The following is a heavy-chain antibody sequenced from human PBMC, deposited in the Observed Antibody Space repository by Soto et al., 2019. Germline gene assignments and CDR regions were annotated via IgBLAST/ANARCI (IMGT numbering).Heavy chain of an antibody. CDR3: ARRTTVTTRGV. CDR2: ISGSGGST. J-gene: IGHJ4*02. V-gene: IGHV3-23*01. D-gene: IGHD4-17*01. CDR1: GFTFSSYA. Sequence: GGSLRLSCAASGFTFSSYAMSWVRQAPGKGLEWVSAISGSGGSTYYADSVKGRFTISRDNSKNTLYLQMNSLRAEDTAVYYGARRTTVTTRGVWGQETLVTASS.